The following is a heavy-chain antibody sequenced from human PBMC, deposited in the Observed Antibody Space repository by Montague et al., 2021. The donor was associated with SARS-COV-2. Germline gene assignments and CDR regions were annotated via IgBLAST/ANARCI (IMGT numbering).Heavy chain of an antibody. V-gene: IGHV3-48*02. CDR1: GFTFSSYS. J-gene: IGHJ6*02. D-gene: IGHD5-24*01. Sequence: SLRLSCAASGFTFSSYSMNWVRQAPGKGLEWVSYISSSSSTIYYADSVKGRFTISRDNAKNSLYLQMNSLRDEGTAVYYCARDRWDRNGMDVWGQGTTVTVSS. CDR2: ISSSSSTI. CDR3: ARDRWDRNGMDV.